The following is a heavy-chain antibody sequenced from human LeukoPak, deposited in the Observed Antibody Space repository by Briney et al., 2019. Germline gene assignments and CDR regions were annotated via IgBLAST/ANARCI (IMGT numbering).Heavy chain of an antibody. J-gene: IGHJ4*02. Sequence: PSETLSLTCSVSGASITTYYWSWIRQHPGKGLEWIAYIHYSGSTSYNPSLKSRLTISLDTSKNQFSLKLSSVTAADTAVYHCARLDGNWSYFDYWGQGTLVTVSS. V-gene: IGHV4-59*08. CDR2: IHYSGST. CDR3: ARLDGNWSYFDY. CDR1: GASITTYY. D-gene: IGHD1-20*01.